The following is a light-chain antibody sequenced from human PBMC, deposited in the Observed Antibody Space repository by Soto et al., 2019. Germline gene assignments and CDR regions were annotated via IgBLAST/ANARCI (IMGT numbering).Light chain of an antibody. V-gene: IGKV1-5*03. J-gene: IGKJ2*01. CDR3: QQYHRSSGNI. Sequence: DIQMTQSPSTLSASVGDRVTITCRAGQSISRWLAWYQQKPGKAPKLLIYKTSSLESGVPSRFSGSGSGTEFTLTISSLQPDDFAAYYCQQYHRSSGNIFGPGTKLEIK. CDR1: QSISRW. CDR2: KTS.